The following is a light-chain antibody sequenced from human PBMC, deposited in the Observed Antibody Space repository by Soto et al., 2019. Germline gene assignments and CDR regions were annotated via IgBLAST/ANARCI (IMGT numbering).Light chain of an antibody. V-gene: IGKV3-20*01. CDR1: QSVNSN. CDR3: QQYGSSPFT. Sequence: LTQSPGTLSLSPGERATLTCRASQSVNSNLAWYQQKPGQAPRLLIYGASTRATGIPARFSGSGSGTDFTLTIRSLGPEDSAVYYCQQYGSSPFTFGHGTKVDIK. CDR2: GAS. J-gene: IGKJ3*01.